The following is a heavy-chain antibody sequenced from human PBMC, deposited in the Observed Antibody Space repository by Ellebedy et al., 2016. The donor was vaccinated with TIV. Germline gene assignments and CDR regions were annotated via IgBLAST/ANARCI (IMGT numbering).Heavy chain of an antibody. CDR1: GFFLSKHW. Sequence: GESLKISCAGSGFFLSKHWMHWVRQPPGKGLVWVSRIDSVGRTTSHADSVEGRFTISRDNAKNSLYLQMNSLRAEDTAVYYCARDTLLPATTGLDYWGPGTLVTVSS. D-gene: IGHD3-10*01. J-gene: IGHJ4*02. CDR2: IDSVGRTT. CDR3: ARDTLLPATTGLDY. V-gene: IGHV3-74*01.